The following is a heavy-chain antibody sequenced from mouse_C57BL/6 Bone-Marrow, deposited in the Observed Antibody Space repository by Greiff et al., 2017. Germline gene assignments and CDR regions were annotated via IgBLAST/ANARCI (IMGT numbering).Heavy chain of an antibody. CDR3: TRYDVYYEGWFAY. J-gene: IGHJ3*01. CDR2: IDPENGDT. V-gene: IGHV14-4*01. Sequence: EVKLMESGAELVRPGASVKLSCTASGFNIKDDYMHWVKQRPEQGLEWIGWIDPENGDTEYASKFQGKATITADTSSNTAYLQLSSLTYEDTAVYYCTRYDVYYEGWFAYWGQGTLVTVSA. CDR1: GFNIKDDY. D-gene: IGHD2-3*01.